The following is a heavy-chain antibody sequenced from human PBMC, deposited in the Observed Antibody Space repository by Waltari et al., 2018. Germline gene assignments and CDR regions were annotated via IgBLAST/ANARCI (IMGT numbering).Heavy chain of an antibody. V-gene: IGHV3-33*01. Sequence: QVQLVESGGGVVQPGRSLRLSCAASGFTFSSYGMHWVRQAPGKGLEWVAVIWYDGSNKYYADSVKGRFTISRDNSKNTLYLQMNSLRAEDTAVYYCARATKHDSSGLSVKYWGQGTLVTVSS. J-gene: IGHJ4*02. CDR3: ARATKHDSSGLSVKY. CDR2: IWYDGSNK. D-gene: IGHD3-22*01. CDR1: GFTFSSYG.